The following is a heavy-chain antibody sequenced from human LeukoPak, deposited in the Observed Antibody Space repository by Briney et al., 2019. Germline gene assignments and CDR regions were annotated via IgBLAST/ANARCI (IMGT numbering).Heavy chain of an antibody. CDR1: GYTFTGYY. Sequence: ASVKVSCKASGYTFTGYYMQWVRQAPGQGLEWVGWINPNNGGTNYAQNFQGRVTMTRDTSINTAYMELSRLRSDDTAVYYCAREPPGGGAFDIWGQGTMVTVSS. J-gene: IGHJ3*02. V-gene: IGHV1-2*02. CDR3: AREPPGGGAFDI. D-gene: IGHD3-16*01. CDR2: INPNNGGT.